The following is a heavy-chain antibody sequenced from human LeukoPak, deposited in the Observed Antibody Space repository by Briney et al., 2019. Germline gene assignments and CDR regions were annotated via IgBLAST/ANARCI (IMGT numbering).Heavy chain of an antibody. CDR3: VTPPPGYCSSSKCYGYFQH. D-gene: IGHD2-2*03. V-gene: IGHV3-15*04. J-gene: IGHJ1*01. Sequence: GGSLRLSCAAPGFSFNNAWMSWVRQAPGEGLEWVARIESNADGATTEYAAPVKGRLTISRDDSRNTLYLQVNSLKTEDTAVYYCVTPPPGYCSSSKCYGYFQHWGQGTLVTVSS. CDR1: GFSFNNAW. CDR2: IESNADGATT.